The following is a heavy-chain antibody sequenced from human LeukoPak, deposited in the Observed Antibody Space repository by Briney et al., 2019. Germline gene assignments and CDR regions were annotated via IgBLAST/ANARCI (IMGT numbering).Heavy chain of an antibody. CDR1: GCTFSSYS. CDR3: AELGITMIGGV. Sequence: GGSLRLSCAASGCTFSSYSMSWVRQAPGKGLEWVSGINWNGGSTGYADSVKGRFTISRDNAKNSLYLQMNSLRAEDTAVYYCAELGITMIGGVWGKGTTVTISS. D-gene: IGHD3-10*02. J-gene: IGHJ6*04. CDR2: INWNGGST. V-gene: IGHV3-20*04.